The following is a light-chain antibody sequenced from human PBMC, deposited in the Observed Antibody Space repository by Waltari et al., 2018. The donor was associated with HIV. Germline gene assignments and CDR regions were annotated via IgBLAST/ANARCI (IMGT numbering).Light chain of an antibody. Sequence: IQMTQSPSSLSASVGDRVTITCRANQSIVNFLSWYQQTPGRAPKLLISFASILESGVPSRFTGSGSGTDFALTISSLQPEDYATYYCQQSYSTPPITFGQGTRLEIK. J-gene: IGKJ5*01. CDR3: QQSYSTPPIT. CDR2: FAS. V-gene: IGKV1-39*01. CDR1: QSIVNF.